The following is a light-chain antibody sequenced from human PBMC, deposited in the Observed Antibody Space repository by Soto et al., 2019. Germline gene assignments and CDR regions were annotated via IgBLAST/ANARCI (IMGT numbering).Light chain of an antibody. CDR2: AAS. Sequence: DIHMTQSPSSLSASVGARVPITCRASQRISSYLNWYQQKPEKAPKLLIYAASSLQSGVPSRFSGSGSGTDFTLTISSLQPEDVAAYYCQKYNSAPLTFGGGTKVDI. CDR1: QRISSY. J-gene: IGKJ4*01. V-gene: IGKV1-39*01. CDR3: QKYNSAPLT.